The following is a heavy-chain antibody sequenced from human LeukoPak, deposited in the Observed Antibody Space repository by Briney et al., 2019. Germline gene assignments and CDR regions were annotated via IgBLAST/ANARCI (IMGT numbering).Heavy chain of an antibody. D-gene: IGHD2-8*01. CDR3: ARDTNYYPVGVYY. CDR1: GFPFTSYA. CDR2: ISGSGGTT. Sequence: GRSLRLSSAASGFPFTSYAMSWVRQAPGKGLGWVSAISGSGGTTYYADSVKGRFTISRDNSKRTVDLQMNSLRAEDTAVYYCARDTNYYPVGVYYWGQGTLLTASS. V-gene: IGHV3-23*01. J-gene: IGHJ4*02.